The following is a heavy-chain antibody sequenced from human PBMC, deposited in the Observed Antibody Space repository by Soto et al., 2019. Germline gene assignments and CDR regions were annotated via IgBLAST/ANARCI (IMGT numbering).Heavy chain of an antibody. CDR3: AHSGQGIAAAGVLFPLPYYGMDV. D-gene: IGHD6-13*01. J-gene: IGHJ6*02. CDR1: GFSLSTSGVG. CDR2: IYWDDDK. Sequence: SGPTLVNPTQTLTLTCTFSGFSLSTSGVGVGWIRQPPGKALEWLALIYWDDDKRYSPSLKSRLTIAKDTSKNQVVLTMTNMDPVDTATYYCAHSGQGIAAAGVLFPLPYYGMDVWGQGTTVTVYS. V-gene: IGHV2-5*02.